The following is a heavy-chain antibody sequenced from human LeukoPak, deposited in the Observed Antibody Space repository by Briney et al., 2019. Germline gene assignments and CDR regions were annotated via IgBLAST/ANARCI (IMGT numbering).Heavy chain of an antibody. CDR1: DGSISINY. J-gene: IGHJ4*02. V-gene: IGHV4-59*01. CDR2: IYFRGST. Sequence: SETLSLTCTVSDGSISINYWTWIRQPPGKGLEWIGNIYFRGSTNYNPSLKSRVAISGDTSKNQVSLQLTSVTAADTAVYYCARGLGWFLDWGQGTLVTASS. D-gene: IGHD6-19*01. CDR3: ARGLGWFLD.